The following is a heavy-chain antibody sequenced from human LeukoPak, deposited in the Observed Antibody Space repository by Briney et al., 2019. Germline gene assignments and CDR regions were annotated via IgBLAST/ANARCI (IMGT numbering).Heavy chain of an antibody. V-gene: IGHV3-15*01. CDR3: TTGPGIAAANPDY. D-gene: IGHD6-13*01. CDR1: GFTFSNAW. CDR2: IKSKTDGGTT. J-gene: IGHJ4*02. Sequence: GGSLRLSCAASGFTFSNAWMSWVRQAPGKGLEWVGRIKSKTDGGTTDYAAPVQGRFTISRDDSKNTLYLQMNSLKTEDTAVYYCTTGPGIAAANPDYWGQGTLVTVSS.